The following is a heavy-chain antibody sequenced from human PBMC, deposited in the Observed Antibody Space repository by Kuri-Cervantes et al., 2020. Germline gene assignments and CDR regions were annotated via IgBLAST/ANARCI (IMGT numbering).Heavy chain of an antibody. V-gene: IGHV1-18*01. D-gene: IGHD3-22*01. CDR3: ARPYYDSSGYFVFDP. Sequence: ASVKVSCKASGYTFTSYGISWVRQAPGQGLEWMGWISAYNGNTNYAQKLQGRGTMTTDTSTSTAYMELRSLRSDDTAVYYCARPYYDSSGYFVFDPWGQGTLVTVSS. J-gene: IGHJ5*02. CDR1: GYTFTSYG. CDR2: ISAYNGNT.